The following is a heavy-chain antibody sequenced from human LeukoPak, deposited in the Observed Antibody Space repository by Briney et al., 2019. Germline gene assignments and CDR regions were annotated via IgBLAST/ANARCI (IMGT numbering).Heavy chain of an antibody. D-gene: IGHD1-7*01. CDR1: GGSISSGGYY. V-gene: IGHV4-30-2*01. CDR2: IYHSGST. J-gene: IGHJ5*02. Sequence: SETLSLTCTVSGGSISSGGYYWSWIRQPPGKGLEWIGYIYHSGSTYYNPSLKSRVTTSVDRSKNQFSLKLSSVTAADTAVYYCAREGVELELKWFDPWGQGTLVTVSS. CDR3: AREGVELELKWFDP.